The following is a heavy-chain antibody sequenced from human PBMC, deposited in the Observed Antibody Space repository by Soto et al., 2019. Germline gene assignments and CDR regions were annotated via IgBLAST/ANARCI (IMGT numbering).Heavy chain of an antibody. Sequence: GGSLRLSCAASGFRFDDYNIHWVRQAPGKGLEWVSLITWDGGNTYYADSVKGRFTISRDGTTESVSLQMTSLKREDTGLYYCARETLSFGSALDVWGQGTMVTVSS. J-gene: IGHJ6*02. V-gene: IGHV3-43*01. D-gene: IGHD3-3*01. CDR2: ITWDGGNT. CDR3: ARETLSFGSALDV. CDR1: GFRFDDYN.